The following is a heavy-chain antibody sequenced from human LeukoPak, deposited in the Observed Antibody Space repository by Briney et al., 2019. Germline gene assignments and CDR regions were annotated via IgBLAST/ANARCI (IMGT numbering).Heavy chain of an antibody. Sequence: PSETLSLTCNVSGGSISSGSYYWSWIRQPAGKGLEWIGRIYTSGTTNYNPSLKSRVPISVDTSKNQFSLKLKSVTAADTAIYYCARSVLGIDGTFDSWGQGTLVTVSS. V-gene: IGHV4-61*02. D-gene: IGHD5/OR15-5a*01. CDR2: IYTSGTT. CDR3: ARSVLGIDGTFDS. J-gene: IGHJ4*02. CDR1: GGSISSGSYY.